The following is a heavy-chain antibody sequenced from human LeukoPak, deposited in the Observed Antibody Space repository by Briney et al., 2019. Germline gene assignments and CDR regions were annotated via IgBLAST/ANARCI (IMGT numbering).Heavy chain of an antibody. Sequence: GESLKICCKGSGYSFTSYWIGWVRQMPGKGPEWMGIIYPGDSDTRYSPSFQGQVTISADKSISTAYLQWSSLKASDTAMYYCARHLRLWQNWFDPWGQGTLVTVSS. CDR1: GYSFTSYW. J-gene: IGHJ5*02. D-gene: IGHD5-18*01. V-gene: IGHV5-51*01. CDR3: ARHLRLWQNWFDP. CDR2: IYPGDSDT.